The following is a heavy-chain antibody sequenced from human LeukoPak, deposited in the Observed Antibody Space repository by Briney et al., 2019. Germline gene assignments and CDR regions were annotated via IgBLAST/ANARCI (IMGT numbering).Heavy chain of an antibody. J-gene: IGHJ4*02. Sequence: PGGSLRLSCAASGFTFNTCAIHWVRQAPGKGLEWVAVISYDGNYKYYADHVKGRFTISRDDSKNTVYLQMNSLRTEDTAFYYCARARKRLFGATESDLWGQGTLVTVSS. CDR3: ARARKRLFGATESDL. CDR1: GFTFNTCA. V-gene: IGHV3-30-3*01. D-gene: IGHD1-26*01. CDR2: ISYDGNYK.